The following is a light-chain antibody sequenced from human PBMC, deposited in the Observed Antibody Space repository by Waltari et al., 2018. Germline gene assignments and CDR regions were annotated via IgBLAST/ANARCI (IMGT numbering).Light chain of an antibody. CDR1: QSVSRA. J-gene: IGKJ1*01. Sequence: EIVLTQSTGTLSLSPGERVTLSCRASQSVSRALAWYQQKPGQAPRLLIYGASSRATGIPDRFSGSGSGTDFSLTISRLEPEDFAVYYCQHYVRLPVTFGQGTKVEIK. V-gene: IGKV3-20*01. CDR2: GAS. CDR3: QHYVRLPVT.